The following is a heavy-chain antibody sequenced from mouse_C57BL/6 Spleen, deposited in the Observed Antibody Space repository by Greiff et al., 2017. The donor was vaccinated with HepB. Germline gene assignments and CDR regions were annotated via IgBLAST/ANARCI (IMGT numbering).Heavy chain of an antibody. V-gene: IGHV1-42*01. CDR2: INPSTGGT. D-gene: IGHD1-1*01. CDR1: GYSFTGYY. J-gene: IGHJ2*01. Sequence: VQLKESGPELVKPGASVKISCKASGYSFTGYYMNWVKQSPEKSLEWIGEINPSTGGTTYNQKFKAKATLTVDKSSSTAYMQLKSLTSEDSAVYYCARLGYYGSSYRYYFDYWGQGTTLTVSS. CDR3: ARLGYYGSSYRYYFDY.